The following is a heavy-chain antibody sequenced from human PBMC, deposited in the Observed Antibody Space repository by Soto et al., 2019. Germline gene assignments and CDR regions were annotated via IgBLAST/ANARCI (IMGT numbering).Heavy chain of an antibody. CDR3: ARSHSAYRYRAMDA. Sequence: ASVKVSCKTSRYIFTGYYMHWVRQAPGQGLEWMGWINPNSGDTNYAQRFKGRVSMTSDTSINTAYLELSRLRPGDTAVFFCARSHSAYRYRAMDAWGQGTTVTVSS. V-gene: IGHV1-2*02. J-gene: IGHJ6*02. D-gene: IGHD5-18*01. CDR2: INPNSGDT. CDR1: RYIFTGYY.